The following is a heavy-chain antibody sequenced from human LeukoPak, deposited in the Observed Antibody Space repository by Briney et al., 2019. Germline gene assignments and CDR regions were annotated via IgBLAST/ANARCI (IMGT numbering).Heavy chain of an antibody. D-gene: IGHD1-26*01. Sequence: PSETLSLTCAVYGGSFSGYYRSWIRQPPGKGLEWIGEINHSGSTNYNPSLKSRVTISVDTSKNQFSLKLSSVTAADTAVYYCARMGRRGVDYWGQGTLVTVSS. CDR1: GGSFSGYY. V-gene: IGHV4-34*01. CDR2: INHSGST. CDR3: ARMGRRGVDY. J-gene: IGHJ4*02.